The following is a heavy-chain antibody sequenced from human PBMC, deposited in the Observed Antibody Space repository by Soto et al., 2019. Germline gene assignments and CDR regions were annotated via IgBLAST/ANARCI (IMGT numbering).Heavy chain of an antibody. CDR2: IYYSGST. V-gene: IGHV4-30-4*01. CDR1: GGSISSGDYY. Sequence: SETLSLPCTVSGGSISSGDYYWSWIRQPPGKGLEWIGYIYYSGSTYYNPSLKSRVTISVDTSKNQFSLKLSSVTAADTAVYYCARTSPDQFGDYVDYWGQGTLVTVSS. J-gene: IGHJ4*02. D-gene: IGHD2-2*01. CDR3: ARTSPDQFGDYVDY.